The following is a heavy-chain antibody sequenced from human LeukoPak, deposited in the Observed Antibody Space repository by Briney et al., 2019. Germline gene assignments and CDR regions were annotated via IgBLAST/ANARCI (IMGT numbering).Heavy chain of an antibody. CDR2: IYYSGST. CDR1: GGSISSGDYY. Sequence: SETLSLTCTVSGGSISSGDYYWSWIRQPPGKGLEWIGYIYYSGSTYYNPSLKSRVTISVDTSKNQFSLKLSSVTAADTAVYYCATYYPEYSSSRHRYNWFDPWGQGTLVTVSS. V-gene: IGHV4-30-4*01. CDR3: ATYYPEYSSSRHRYNWFDP. J-gene: IGHJ5*02. D-gene: IGHD6-6*01.